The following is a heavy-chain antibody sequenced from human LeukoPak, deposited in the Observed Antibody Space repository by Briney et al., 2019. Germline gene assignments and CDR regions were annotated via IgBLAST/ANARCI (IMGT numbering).Heavy chain of an antibody. J-gene: IGHJ4*02. CDR3: ARHSLGYYYNY. CDR1: GGSISSYY. CDR2: IYYSGST. D-gene: IGHD3-22*01. V-gene: IGHV4-59*08. Sequence: SETLSLTCTASGGSISSYYWSWIRQPPGKGLEWIGYIYYSGSTNYNPSLKSRVTISVDTSKNQFSLKLSSVTAADTAGYYCARHSLGYYYNYWGQGTLVTVSS.